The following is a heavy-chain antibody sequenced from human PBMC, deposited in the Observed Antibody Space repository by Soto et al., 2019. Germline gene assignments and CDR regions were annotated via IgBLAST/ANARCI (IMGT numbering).Heavy chain of an antibody. J-gene: IGHJ4*02. CDR2: IFYSGTT. CDR3: AGPTSYFEY. V-gene: IGHV4-31*03. Sequence: QVQLQESGPGLLKPTQTLSLTCTVSGDSVYSRPHSWTWIRQLPDTGLEYIGYIFYSGTTYYNPSLKDRVTISLDTSKNQFYLSLTAVTAADTAVYYCAGPTSYFEYWGQGTLVNVSA. CDR1: GDSVYSRPHS.